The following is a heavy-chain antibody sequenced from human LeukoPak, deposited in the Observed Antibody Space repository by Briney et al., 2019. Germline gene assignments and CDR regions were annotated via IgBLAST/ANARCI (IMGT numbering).Heavy chain of an antibody. CDR1: GGTFSSYA. CDR3: ARQGRSYSGYVLQPFDP. J-gene: IGHJ5*02. Sequence: ASVKVSCKASGGTFSSYAISWVRQAPGQGLEWMGRIIPILGIANYAQKFQGRVTITADKSTSTAYMELSSLRSEDTAVYYCARQGRSYSGYVLQPFDPWGQGTLVTVSS. V-gene: IGHV1-69*04. D-gene: IGHD5-12*01. CDR2: IIPILGIA.